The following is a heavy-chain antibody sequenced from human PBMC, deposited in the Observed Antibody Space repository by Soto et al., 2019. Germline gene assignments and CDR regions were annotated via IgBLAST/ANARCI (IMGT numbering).Heavy chain of an antibody. Sequence: SLRLSCAASGFTFTNAWMSWVRQAPGKGLEWVGRIKSKTVGGTTDYAAPVKGRFTISRDDSKNTLYLQMNSLKTEDTAVYYCTTRGDYVDYWGQGTLVTVSS. D-gene: IGHD4-17*01. CDR2: IKSKTVGGTT. CDR1: GFTFTNAW. V-gene: IGHV3-15*01. CDR3: TTRGDYVDY. J-gene: IGHJ4*02.